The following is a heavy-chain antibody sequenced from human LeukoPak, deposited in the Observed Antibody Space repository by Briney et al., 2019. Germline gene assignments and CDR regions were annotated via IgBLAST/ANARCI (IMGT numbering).Heavy chain of an antibody. CDR1: GYTFTGYY. V-gene: IGHV1-2*02. CDR3: ARAGQGGDWFDY. Sequence: ASVKVSCKASGYTFTGYYMHWVRQAPGQGLEWMGWINPNSGGTNYAQKFQGRVTVTRDTSISTAYMELSRLRSDDTAVYYCARAGQGGDWFDYWGQGTLVTVSS. D-gene: IGHD3-16*01. J-gene: IGHJ4*02. CDR2: INPNSGGT.